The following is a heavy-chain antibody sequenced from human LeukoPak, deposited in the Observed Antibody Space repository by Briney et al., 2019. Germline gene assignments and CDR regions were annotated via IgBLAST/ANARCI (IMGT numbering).Heavy chain of an antibody. Sequence: SETLSLTCTVSGGSISSGGYSWSWIRQPAGKGLEWIGRIYTSGSTNYNPSLKSRVTMSVDTSKNQFSLKLSSVTAADTAVYYCAAQMATRAHNWFDPWGQGTLVTVSS. CDR2: IYTSGST. CDR3: AAQMATRAHNWFDP. D-gene: IGHD5-24*01. J-gene: IGHJ5*02. V-gene: IGHV4-61*02. CDR1: GGSISSGGYS.